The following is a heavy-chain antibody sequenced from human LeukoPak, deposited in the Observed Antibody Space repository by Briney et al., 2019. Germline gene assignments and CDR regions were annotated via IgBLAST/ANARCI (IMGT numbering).Heavy chain of an antibody. V-gene: IGHV3-23*01. CDR1: GFTFSSYA. J-gene: IGHJ4*02. Sequence: AGGSLRLSCAASGFTFSSYAMSWVRQAPGKGLEWVSAISGSGGSTYYADSVRGRFTISRDNSKNTLYLQMNSLRVEDAAVYYCARAPVTSCRGAYCYPFDYWGQGTLVTVSS. D-gene: IGHD2-21*01. CDR3: ARAPVTSCRGAYCYPFDY. CDR2: ISGSGGST.